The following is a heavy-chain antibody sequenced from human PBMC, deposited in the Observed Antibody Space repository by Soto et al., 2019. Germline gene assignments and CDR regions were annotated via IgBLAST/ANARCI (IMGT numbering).Heavy chain of an antibody. CDR3: ARGLITFGGLVASDY. Sequence: PSETLSLTCTVSGGSISSGGYYWNWIRQHPEKGLEWIGHIYYSGSTYYNPSLKSRVSISVDTSKNQFSLRLSSVTAADTAVYYCARGLITFGGLVASDYWGQGTLVTVSS. J-gene: IGHJ4*02. CDR1: GGSISSGGYY. CDR2: IYYSGST. D-gene: IGHD3-16*01. V-gene: IGHV4-31*03.